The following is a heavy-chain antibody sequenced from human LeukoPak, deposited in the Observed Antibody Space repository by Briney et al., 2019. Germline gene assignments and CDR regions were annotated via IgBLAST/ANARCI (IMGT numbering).Heavy chain of an antibody. Sequence: GGSLRLSCAASGSTFSSYAMHWVRQAPGKGLEWVAVISYDGSNKYYADSVKGRFTISRDNSKNTLYLQMNSLRAEDTAVYYCARGATYCGGDCSTPGYWGQGTLVTVSS. D-gene: IGHD2-21*02. CDR3: ARGATYCGGDCSTPGY. V-gene: IGHV3-30-3*01. J-gene: IGHJ4*02. CDR2: ISYDGSNK. CDR1: GSTFSSYA.